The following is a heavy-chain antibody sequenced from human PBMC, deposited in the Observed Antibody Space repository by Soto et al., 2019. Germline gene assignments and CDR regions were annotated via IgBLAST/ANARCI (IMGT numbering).Heavy chain of an antibody. CDR2: ISAYNGNT. D-gene: IGHD1-26*01. J-gene: IGHJ6*02. CDR3: ARAWQLGPYYYYGMDV. V-gene: IGHV1-18*01. CDR1: GYTFTSYG. Sequence: ASEKVSCKASGYTFTSYGISWVRQAPGQGLEWMGWISAYNGNTNYAQKLQGRVTMTTDTSTSTAYMELRSLRSDDTAVYYCARAWQLGPYYYYGMDVWGQGTTVTVSS.